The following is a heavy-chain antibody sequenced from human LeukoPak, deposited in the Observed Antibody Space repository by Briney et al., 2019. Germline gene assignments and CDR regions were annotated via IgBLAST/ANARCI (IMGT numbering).Heavy chain of an antibody. CDR1: GYTFTSYD. Sequence: ASVKVSCKASGYTFTSYDINWVRQATGQGLEWMGWMNPNSGNTGYAQKFQGRVTITRNTSISTAYMELSSLRSEDTAVYYCARAQGLVGATGEDAFDIWGQGTIVTVSS. CDR3: ARAQGLVGATGEDAFDI. CDR2: MNPNSGNT. D-gene: IGHD1-26*01. V-gene: IGHV1-8*03. J-gene: IGHJ3*02.